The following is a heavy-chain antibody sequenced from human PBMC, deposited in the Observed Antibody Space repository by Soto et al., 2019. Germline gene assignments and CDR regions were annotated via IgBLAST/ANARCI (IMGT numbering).Heavy chain of an antibody. CDR1: GYTLTELS. V-gene: IGHV1-24*01. D-gene: IGHD5-12*01. J-gene: IGHJ4*02. Sequence: QVQLVQSGAEVKKPGASVKVSCKVSGYTLTELSMHWVRQAPGKGLEWMGGFDAEDGETIYAQKFQGRVTMTEDTSTDTAYMELSSLRPEDTAVYYCATSGFHPRGYDSAYWGQGTLVTVSS. CDR2: FDAEDGET. CDR3: ATSGFHPRGYDSAY.